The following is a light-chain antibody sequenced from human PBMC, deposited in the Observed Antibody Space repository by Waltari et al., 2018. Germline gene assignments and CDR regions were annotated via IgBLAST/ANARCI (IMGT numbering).Light chain of an antibody. CDR3: QQSYTTAYT. V-gene: IGKV3-11*01. CDR1: QSVRSY. J-gene: IGKJ2*01. Sequence: EIVLTQSPATLSLSPGERAILSCRARQSVRSYLAWYQQKPGQAPRLLIYDTSNRASGIPARFSGSGSGTDFSLTISSLQPEDFATYYCQQSYTTAYTFGQGTKLEIK. CDR2: DTS.